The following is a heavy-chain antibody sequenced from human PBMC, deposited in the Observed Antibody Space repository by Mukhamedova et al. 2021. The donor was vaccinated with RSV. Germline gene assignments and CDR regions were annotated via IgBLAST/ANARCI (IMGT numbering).Heavy chain of an antibody. CDR3: AKGPEYAFWSGYSNFDY. J-gene: IGHJ4*02. V-gene: IGHV3-23*01. Sequence: VKGRFTISRDNSKNTLYLQMNSLRAEDTAVYYCAKGPEYAFWSGYSNFDYWGQGTLVTVSS. D-gene: IGHD3-3*01.